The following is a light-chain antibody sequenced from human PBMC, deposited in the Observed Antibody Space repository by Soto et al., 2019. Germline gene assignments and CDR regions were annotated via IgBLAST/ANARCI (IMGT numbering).Light chain of an antibody. CDR2: DVS. J-gene: IGLJ1*01. CDR1: SSDVGGYNY. Sequence: QSALTQPASVSGSPGQSITISCTGTSSDVGGYNYVSWYQQHPGKAPKLMIYDVSNRPSGVSNRFSGSKSGNTASLTISGLQAEDEADYYCSSDTSSNSLYVFGTGTKLTVL. V-gene: IGLV2-14*01. CDR3: SSDTSSNSLYV.